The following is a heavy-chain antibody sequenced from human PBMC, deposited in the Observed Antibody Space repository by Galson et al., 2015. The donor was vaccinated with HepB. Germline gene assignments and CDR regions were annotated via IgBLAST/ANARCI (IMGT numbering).Heavy chain of an antibody. CDR1: GGSFSGYY. J-gene: IGHJ5*02. V-gene: IGHV4-34*01. CDR3: ARGGPYYYDSSGYSTPRNWFDP. D-gene: IGHD3-22*01. Sequence: SETLSLTCAVYGGSFSGYYWSWIRQPPGKGLEWIGEINHSGSTNYNPSLKSRVTISVDTSKNQFSLKLSSVTAADTAVYYCARGGPYYYDSSGYSTPRNWFDPWGQGTLVTVSS. CDR2: INHSGST.